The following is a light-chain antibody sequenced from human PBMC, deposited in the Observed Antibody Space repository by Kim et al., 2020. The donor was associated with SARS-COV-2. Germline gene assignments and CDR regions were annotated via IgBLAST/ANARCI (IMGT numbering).Light chain of an antibody. CDR3: QKYGSFPLT. J-gene: IGKJ4*01. CDR2: AAS. V-gene: IGKV1-27*01. Sequence: DIQMTQSPSSLSASVGDRVFITCRASQDINNYLAWYQQKPGQAPRLLISAASTLQSGVPSRFSGSGSGTYFTLTISTLHPEDVATFYCQKYGSFPLTFGGGTRWISN. CDR1: QDINNY.